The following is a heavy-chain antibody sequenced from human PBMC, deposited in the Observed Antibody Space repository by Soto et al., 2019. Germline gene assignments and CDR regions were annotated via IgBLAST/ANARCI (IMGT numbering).Heavy chain of an antibody. J-gene: IGHJ3*02. V-gene: IGHV3-23*01. Sequence: GGALRLSCAASGFTFSSYAMSWVRQAPGKGQEWVSAISGSGGSTSYADSEKGRYTISRDTSRITLYLPMNSLSAKDTAVYYGAKDIGVILVVTNAAIDIWGQGTMVTVS. CDR1: GFTFSSYA. CDR2: ISGSGGST. CDR3: AKDIGVILVVTNAAIDI. D-gene: IGHD2-21*02.